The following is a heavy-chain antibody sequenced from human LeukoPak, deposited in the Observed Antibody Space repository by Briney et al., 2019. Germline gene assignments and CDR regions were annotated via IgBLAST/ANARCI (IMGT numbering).Heavy chain of an antibody. D-gene: IGHD2-15*01. J-gene: IGHJ4*02. CDR1: GFTFSSYA. Sequence: SGGSLRLSCAATGFTFSSYAMTWVRQAPGKGLEWVSGISGSGGSTYYADSVKGRFTISRDNSKNTLYLQMNSLRAEDTAVYYCAKQGYCSGGSCYSNSYYFDYWGQGTLVTVSS. V-gene: IGHV3-23*01. CDR2: ISGSGGST. CDR3: AKQGYCSGGSCYSNSYYFDY.